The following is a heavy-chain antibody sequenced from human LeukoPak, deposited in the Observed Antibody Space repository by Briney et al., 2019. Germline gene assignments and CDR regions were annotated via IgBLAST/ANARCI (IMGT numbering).Heavy chain of an antibody. D-gene: IGHD3-10*01. V-gene: IGHV1-69*05. CDR2: FKPMFGSA. J-gene: IGHJ6*03. CDR3: ARNLIAVTGSGPDSSYYYIDV. Sequence: VASVKVSCKASADTFQKYAISWVGQAPGQGLEWMGGFKPMFGSADYMQKFQGRVTFSTDESMTTAYMDLSSLPSEHNAVYYCARNLIAVTGSGPDSSYYYIDVWGKGTTVSVS. CDR1: ADTFQKYA.